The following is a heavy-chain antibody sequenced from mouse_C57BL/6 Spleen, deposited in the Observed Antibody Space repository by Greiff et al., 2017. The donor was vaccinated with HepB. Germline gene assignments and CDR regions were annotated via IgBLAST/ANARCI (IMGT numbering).Heavy chain of an antibody. CDR3: ARHGYYVDY. V-gene: IGHV5-17*01. D-gene: IGHD2-2*01. J-gene: IGHJ2*01. CDR1: GFTFSDYG. CDR2: ISSGSSTI. Sequence: EVKVVESGGGLVKPGGSLKLSCAASGFTFSDYGMHWVRQAPEKGLEWVAYISSGSSTIYYADTVKGRFTISRDNAKNTLFLQMTSLRSEDTAMYYCARHGYYVDYWGQGTTLTVSS.